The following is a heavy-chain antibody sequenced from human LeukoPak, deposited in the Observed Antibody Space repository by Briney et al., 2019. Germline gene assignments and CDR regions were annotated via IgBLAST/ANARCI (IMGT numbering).Heavy chain of an antibody. CDR2: IYYSGST. CDR3: ARQGDYYDSSGYPLD. J-gene: IGHJ4*02. CDR1: GGSISSSSYY. V-gene: IGHV4-39*01. Sequence: SETLSLTCTVSGGSISSSSYYWGWIRQPPGTGLEWIGSIYYSGSTYYNPSLKSRVTISVDTSKNQFSLKLSSVTAADTAVYYCARQGDYYDSSGYPLDWGQGTLVTVSS. D-gene: IGHD3-22*01.